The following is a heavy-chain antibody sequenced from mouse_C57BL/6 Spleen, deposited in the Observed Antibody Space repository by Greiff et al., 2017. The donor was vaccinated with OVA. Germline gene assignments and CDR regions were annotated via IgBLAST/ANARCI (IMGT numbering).Heavy chain of an antibody. CDR3: ARRYGSSYVGAMDY. J-gene: IGHJ4*01. D-gene: IGHD1-1*01. Sequence: VKLVESGPELVKPGASVKLSCKASGYTFTSYDINWVKQRPGQGLEWIGWIYPRDGSTKYNEKFKGKATLTVDTSSSTAYMELHSLTSEDSAVYFCARRYGSSYVGAMDYWGQGTSGTVSS. CDR1: GYTFTSYD. V-gene: IGHV1-85*01. CDR2: IYPRDGST.